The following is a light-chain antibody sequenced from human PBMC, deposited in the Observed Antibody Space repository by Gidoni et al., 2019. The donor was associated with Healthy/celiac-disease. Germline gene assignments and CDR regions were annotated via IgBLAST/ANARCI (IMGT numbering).Light chain of an antibody. CDR2: DVS. Sequence: QSALTQPASVSGSPGQSITISGTGASSDVGGYNYVSWYQQHPGKSPKLMIYDVSNRPSVVSNRFAGSKSGNTASLTISGLQAEDEADYYCSSYTSSSPYVFGTGTKVTV. V-gene: IGLV2-14*03. CDR3: SSYTSSSPYV. CDR1: SSDVGGYNY. J-gene: IGLJ1*01.